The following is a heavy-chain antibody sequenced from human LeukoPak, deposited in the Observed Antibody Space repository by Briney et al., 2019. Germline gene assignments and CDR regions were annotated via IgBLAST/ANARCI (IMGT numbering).Heavy chain of an antibody. CDR2: IYYSGST. CDR3: ARLVEGVAAADY. Sequence: SETLSLTCTVSGGSISSYYWGWIRQPPGKGLEWIGSIYYSGSTYYNPSLKSRVTISVDTSKNQFSLKLSSVTAADTAVYYCARLVEGVAAADYWGQGTLVTVSS. J-gene: IGHJ4*02. V-gene: IGHV4-39*01. CDR1: GGSISSYY. D-gene: IGHD6-13*01.